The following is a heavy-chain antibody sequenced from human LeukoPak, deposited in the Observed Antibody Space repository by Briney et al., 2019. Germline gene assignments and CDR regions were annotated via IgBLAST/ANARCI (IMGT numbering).Heavy chain of an antibody. V-gene: IGHV1-69*13. CDR1: GGTFSSYA. Sequence: SVKVSCKASGGTFSSYAISWVRQAPGQGLEWMGGIIPIFGTADYAQKFQGRVTITADESTSTAYMELSSLRSDDTAVYYCARGWELPDYWGQGTLVTVSS. D-gene: IGHD2-15*01. CDR3: ARGWELPDY. J-gene: IGHJ4*02. CDR2: IIPIFGTA.